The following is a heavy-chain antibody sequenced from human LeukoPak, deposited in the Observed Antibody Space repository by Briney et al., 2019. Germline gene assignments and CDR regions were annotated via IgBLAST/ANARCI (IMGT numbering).Heavy chain of an antibody. V-gene: IGHV3-33*01. CDR3: ARARTTRGFDY. J-gene: IGHJ4*02. D-gene: IGHD4-17*01. CDR1: GFTFNSYG. Sequence: GGSLRLSCAASGFTFNSYGIHWVRQAPGKGLEWVAFIWYDGSNKYYADSVKGRFTISRDNSKNTLYLQMNSLRAENTAVYYCARARTTRGFDYWGQGTLVTVSS. CDR2: IWYDGSNK.